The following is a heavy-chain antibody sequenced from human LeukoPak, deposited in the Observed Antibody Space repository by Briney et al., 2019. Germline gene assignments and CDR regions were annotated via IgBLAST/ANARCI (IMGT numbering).Heavy chain of an antibody. CDR1: GFTFDDYG. Sequence: GGSLRLSCAASGFTFDDYGMSWVRQVPGKGLEWVSGINWNGGSTGNADSVKGRFTISRDNAKNSLYLQMNSLRGEDTALYYCARGGKTIRFGDSYYYMDVWGKGTTVTVSS. CDR2: INWNGGST. D-gene: IGHD3-10*01. J-gene: IGHJ6*03. CDR3: ARGGKTIRFGDSYYYMDV. V-gene: IGHV3-20*04.